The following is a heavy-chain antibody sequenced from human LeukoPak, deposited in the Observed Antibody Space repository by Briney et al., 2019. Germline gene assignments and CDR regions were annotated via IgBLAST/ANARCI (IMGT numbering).Heavy chain of an antibody. CDR2: MNPNSGNT. V-gene: IGHV1-8*02. CDR1: GGTFSSYT. D-gene: IGHD3-16*01. Sequence: ASVKVSCKASGGTFSSYTISWVRQATGQGLEWMGWMNPNSGNTGYAQKFQGRVTMTRNTSISTAYMELSSLRSEDTAVYYCYVWGTRPYNWFDPWGQGTLVTVSS. J-gene: IGHJ5*02. CDR3: YVWGTRPYNWFDP.